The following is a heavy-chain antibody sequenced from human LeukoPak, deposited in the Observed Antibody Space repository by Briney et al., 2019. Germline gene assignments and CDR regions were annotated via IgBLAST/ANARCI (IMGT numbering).Heavy chain of an antibody. CDR3: ARAFGGFDY. CDR1: GFTFSNAW. J-gene: IGHJ4*02. CDR2: ISGSGGST. D-gene: IGHD3-16*01. V-gene: IGHV3-23*01. Sequence: GGSLRLSWAASGFTFSNAWMSWVRQAPGKGLEWVSAISGSGGSTYYAASVKGRFTISRDNSKNTLYLQMNSLRAEDTAVYYCARAFGGFDYWGQGTLVTVSS.